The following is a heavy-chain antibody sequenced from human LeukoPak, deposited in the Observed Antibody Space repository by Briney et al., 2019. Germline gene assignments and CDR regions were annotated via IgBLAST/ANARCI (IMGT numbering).Heavy chain of an antibody. CDR1: GFTFSSYM. V-gene: IGHV3-21*01. D-gene: IGHD3-3*01. J-gene: IGHJ3*02. CDR3: AIAVDSISGTGDTFDI. CDR2: ISSGSSYI. Sequence: GGSLRLSCAASGFTFSSYMVTWVRQAPGKGLEWVSSISSGSSYIYYEDSVKGRFTISRDNGKNSLHLQMSSLRAEDTAVYYCAIAVDSISGTGDTFDIWGQGTMVTVSS.